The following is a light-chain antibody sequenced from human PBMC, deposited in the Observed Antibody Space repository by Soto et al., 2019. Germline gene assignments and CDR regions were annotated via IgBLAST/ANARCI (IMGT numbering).Light chain of an antibody. CDR1: QNIGTN. CDR3: QQSYKWPCT. J-gene: IGKJ2*02. V-gene: IGKV3-15*01. CDR2: GAF. Sequence: EIELTQSPATLSVSPGERATLSCRTSQNIGTNLAWYQQKPGQAPRLLIYGAFIRAPGFPVRFRGTGSGSEFTLTISSLQSEDGAVYYCQQSYKWPCTFGQGTNLEMK.